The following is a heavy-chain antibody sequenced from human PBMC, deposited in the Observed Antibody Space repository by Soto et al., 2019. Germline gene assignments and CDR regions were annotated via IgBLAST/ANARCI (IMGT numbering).Heavy chain of an antibody. Sequence: QVHLVQSGAEVEKPGASVKVSCKASGYTFTDYGISWVRQAPGQGLQWMGWITAFNGNTKYAQQFQGRVTMTTDTSTSTDCMELRSLESDDTAVYYCARISQSDFWSGYYYFFDYWGEGALVTVSS. CDR1: GYTFTDYG. J-gene: IGHJ4*02. CDR3: ARISQSDFWSGYYYFFDY. D-gene: IGHD3-3*01. V-gene: IGHV1-18*01. CDR2: ITAFNGNT.